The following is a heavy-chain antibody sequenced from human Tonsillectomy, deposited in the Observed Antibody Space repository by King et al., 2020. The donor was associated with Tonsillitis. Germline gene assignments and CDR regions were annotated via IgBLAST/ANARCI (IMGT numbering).Heavy chain of an antibody. D-gene: IGHD1-26*01. J-gene: IGHJ3*02. CDR1: GFTFSRYA. V-gene: IGHV3-64D*06. CDR2: IGSNGGST. Sequence: VQLVESGGGLVQPGGSLRLSCSASGFTFSRYAMHWVRQAPWKGLEYVSAIGSNGGSTYCADSVKGRFTISRDNSKNTLYLQMSSLRAEDTAVYYCVKERSPRGAFDIWGQGTMVTVSS. CDR3: VKERSPRGAFDI.